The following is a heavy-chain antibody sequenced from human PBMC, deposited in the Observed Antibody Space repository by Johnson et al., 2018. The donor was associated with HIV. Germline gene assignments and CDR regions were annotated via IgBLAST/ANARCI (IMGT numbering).Heavy chain of an antibody. CDR1: EFAFSSYD. V-gene: IGHV3-13*01. Sequence: EVQLVESGGGLVQPGGSLRLPCAASEFAFSSYDMHWVRQAPGKGLEWVSSIGTAGDTYYSGSVKGRFTISRENAKNSLYLQMKSLRAGDTAVYYCARGISQPYYNFWSGYHYPDAFDIWGQGTMVTVSS. D-gene: IGHD3-3*01. J-gene: IGHJ3*02. CDR2: IGTAGDT. CDR3: ARGISQPYYNFWSGYHYPDAFDI.